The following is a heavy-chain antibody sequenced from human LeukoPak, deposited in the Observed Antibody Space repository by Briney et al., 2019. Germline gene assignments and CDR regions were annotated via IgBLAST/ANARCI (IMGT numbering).Heavy chain of an antibody. D-gene: IGHD3-9*01. CDR2: ISGGGDRT. J-gene: IGHJ6*02. Sequence: PGGSLRLSCAASGFSFSNYAICWVRQAPGEGLEWVSVISGGGDRTYADSVKGRFTISRGNSRNTVYLQMDNLRAGDMAVYYCVRSTGYFYYGMDVWGQGTTVTVS. CDR3: VRSTGYFYYGMDV. V-gene: IGHV3-23*01. CDR1: GFSFSNYA.